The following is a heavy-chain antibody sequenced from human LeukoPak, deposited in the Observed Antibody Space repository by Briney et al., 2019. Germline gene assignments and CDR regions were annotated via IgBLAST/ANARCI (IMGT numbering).Heavy chain of an antibody. D-gene: IGHD5-18*01. CDR1: GGSISSYY. CDR3: ARGDSYGLGVPPTPPVFDY. CDR2: IYYSGST. V-gene: IGHV4-59*01. Sequence: KPSETLSLTCTVSGGSISSYYWSWIRQPPGKGLEWIGYIYYSGSTNYNPSLKSRVTISVDTSKNQFSLKLSSVTAADTAVYYCARGDSYGLGVPPTPPVFDYWGQGTLVTVSS. J-gene: IGHJ4*02.